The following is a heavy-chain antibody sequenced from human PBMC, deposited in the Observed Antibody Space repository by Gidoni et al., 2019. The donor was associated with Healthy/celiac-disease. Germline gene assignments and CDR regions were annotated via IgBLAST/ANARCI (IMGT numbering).Heavy chain of an antibody. Sequence: QLQLQESGPGLVKPSETLSLTCTVSVGSIRSSSYYWGWIRQPPGKGLEWIGSIYYSGSTYYNPSLKSRVTISVDTSKNQFSLKLSSVTAADTAVYYCARDWWELTKYYFDYWGQGTLVTVSS. V-gene: IGHV4-39*01. CDR1: VGSIRSSSYY. CDR3: ARDWWELTKYYFDY. J-gene: IGHJ4*02. D-gene: IGHD1-26*01. CDR2: IYYSGST.